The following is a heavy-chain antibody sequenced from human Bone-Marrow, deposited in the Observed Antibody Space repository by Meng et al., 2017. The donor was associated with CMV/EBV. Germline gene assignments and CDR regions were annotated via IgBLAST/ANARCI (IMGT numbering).Heavy chain of an antibody. D-gene: IGHD2-21*01. J-gene: IGHJ4*02. CDR2: IRYDGSNE. V-gene: IGHV3-30*02. CDR1: GFTFSGYG. Sequence: GESLKISCAASGFTFSGYGMHWVRQAPGKGLEWVAFIRYDGSNEYYADSVKGRFTISRENSKNTLYLQMNSLRPEDTAVYYCAKDPGRVGAPVVDYWGQGTLVTVYS. CDR3: AKDPGRVGAPVVDY.